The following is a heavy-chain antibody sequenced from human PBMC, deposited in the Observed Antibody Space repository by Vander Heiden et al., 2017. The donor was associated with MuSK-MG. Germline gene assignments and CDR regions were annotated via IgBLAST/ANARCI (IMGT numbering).Heavy chain of an antibody. CDR3: ARRGGDCSGGSCSVDY. CDR2: IYRSGST. CDR1: GYSISSGYY. D-gene: IGHD2-15*01. Sequence: QVQLQESGPGLVKSSETLSLTCAVSGYSISSGYYWGWIRQPPGKGLEWIGSIYRSGSTYYNPSLKSRVTISADTSKNQFSLKLSSVTAADTAVYFCARRGGDCSGGSCSVDYWGQGTLVTVSS. V-gene: IGHV4-38-2*01. J-gene: IGHJ4*02.